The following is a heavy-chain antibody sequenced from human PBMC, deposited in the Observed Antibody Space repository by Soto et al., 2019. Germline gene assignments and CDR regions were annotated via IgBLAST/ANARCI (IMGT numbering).Heavy chain of an antibody. J-gene: IGHJ4*02. CDR2: ISYDGNNK. Sequence: HPGGSLRLSCAASGFTFRNYAMHWVRQAPGKGLEWVAVISYDGNNKYYADSVKGRFTISRDNSKNTLYLQMDSLRAEDTALYYCAKSHSSSWYYFDYWGQGALVTVSS. CDR3: AKSHSSSWYYFDY. D-gene: IGHD6-13*01. V-gene: IGHV3-30-3*02. CDR1: GFTFRNYA.